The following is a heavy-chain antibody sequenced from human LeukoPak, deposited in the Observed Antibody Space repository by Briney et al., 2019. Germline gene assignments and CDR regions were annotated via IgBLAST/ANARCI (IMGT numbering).Heavy chain of an antibody. CDR2: ISSSSSYI. CDR1: GFTFSSYS. J-gene: IGHJ4*02. Sequence: GGSLRLSCAASGFTFSSYSMNWVRQAPGKGLEWVSSISSSSSYIYYADSVKGRFTISRDNAKNSLYLQMNSLRAEDTAVYYCAVTRGIAMVRGVTYYFDYWGQGTLVTVSS. V-gene: IGHV3-21*01. CDR3: AVTRGIAMVRGVTYYFDY. D-gene: IGHD3-10*01.